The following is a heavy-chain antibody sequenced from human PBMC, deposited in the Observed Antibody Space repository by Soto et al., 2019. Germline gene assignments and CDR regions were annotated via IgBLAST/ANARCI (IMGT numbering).Heavy chain of an antibody. CDR1: GYTFTSYA. Sequence: QVQLVQSGAEVKKPGDSVKVSCKASGYTFTSYAIHWVRQAPVQRLEWMGWINDGNGNTKYSQKFQGRVTITRDTSASTAYMELSSLRSEDMAVHYCARDQGIAAALTDPWGQGTLITVSS. D-gene: IGHD6-13*01. CDR3: ARDQGIAAALTDP. CDR2: INDGNGNT. J-gene: IGHJ5*02. V-gene: IGHV1-3*01.